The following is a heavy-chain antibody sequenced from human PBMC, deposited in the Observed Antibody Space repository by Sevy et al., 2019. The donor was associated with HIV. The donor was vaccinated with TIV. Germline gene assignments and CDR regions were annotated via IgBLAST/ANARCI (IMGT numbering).Heavy chain of an antibody. CDR3: TRDFPPPGYCSSTSCRFDY. CDR2: IRSKAYGRTT. J-gene: IGHJ4*02. CDR1: GFTFGEYA. V-gene: IGHV3-49*03. D-gene: IGHD2-2*01. Sequence: GGSLRLSCTASGFTFGEYAMSWFRQAPGKGLEWVGFIRSKAYGRTTEYAASVKGRFTISRDDSKSIAYLQMNSLKTEDTAVYYCTRDFPPPGYCSSTSCRFDYWGQGTLVTVSS.